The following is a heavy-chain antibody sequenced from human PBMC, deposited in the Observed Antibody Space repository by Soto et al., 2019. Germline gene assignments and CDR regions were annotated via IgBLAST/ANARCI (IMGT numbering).Heavy chain of an antibody. Sequence: EVQLLESGGTLVQPGGSLRLSCAASGFAFNSYAMSWVRQAPGQGLEWVSGISDSGDNTYYADSVKGRFTVSRDNSKNTLYLQLNSPRADDTAIYYCAKETRIVILGVIIPQDDFHNGMDVWGQGTTVTVS. CDR3: AKETRIVILGVIIPQDDFHNGMDV. V-gene: IGHV3-23*01. CDR2: ISDSGDNT. CDR1: GFAFNSYA. D-gene: IGHD3-3*01. J-gene: IGHJ6*02.